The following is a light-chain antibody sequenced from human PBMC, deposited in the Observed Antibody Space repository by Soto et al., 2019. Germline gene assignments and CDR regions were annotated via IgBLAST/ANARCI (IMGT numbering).Light chain of an antibody. J-gene: IGKJ4*01. CDR1: QGFSSSY. CDR3: HQYDSSPLT. Sequence: EIGLTQSPGTLSLSPGERATLSGRASQGFSSSYLAWYQQKPGQAPRLLIYGASSRATGIPDRFSGSGSGTDFTLTISRLEPEDFAVYYCHQYDSSPLTFGGGTKVEIK. CDR2: GAS. V-gene: IGKV3-20*01.